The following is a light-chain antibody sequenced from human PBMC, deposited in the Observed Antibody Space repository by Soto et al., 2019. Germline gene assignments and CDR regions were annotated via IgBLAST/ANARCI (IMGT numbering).Light chain of an antibody. J-gene: IGKJ1*01. Sequence: DIQMTQSPASLSESVGDRVTITCRASQSISTDLNWYQQKPGEAPNLLIFTASSLRAGVPSRFSGSGSATDFTLTISSLHPEDFATYYCPQTHYTPPTFGQG. CDR1: QSISTD. CDR3: PQTHYTPPT. V-gene: IGKV1-39*01. CDR2: TAS.